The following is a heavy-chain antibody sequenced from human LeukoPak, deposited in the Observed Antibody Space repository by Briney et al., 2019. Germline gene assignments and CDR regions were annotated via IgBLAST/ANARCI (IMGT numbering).Heavy chain of an antibody. CDR3: ARQSSTGLAY. D-gene: IGHD1-1*01. V-gene: IGHV4-34*01. Sequence: SETLSLTCAVYGGSFSGYYWSWIRQPPGKGLEWIGEINHSGSTNYNPSLKSRVTISVDTSKNQFSLKMSSVTAADTAVYYCARQSSTGLAYWGRGTLVTVSS. CDR1: GGSFSGYY. J-gene: IGHJ4*02. CDR2: INHSGST.